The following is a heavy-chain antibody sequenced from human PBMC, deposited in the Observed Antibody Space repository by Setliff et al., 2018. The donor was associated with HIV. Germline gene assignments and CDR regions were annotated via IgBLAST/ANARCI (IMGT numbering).Heavy chain of an antibody. D-gene: IGHD2-2*02. CDR3: ARYTSKVDWFDP. CDR1: GVSVNSGGYY. Sequence: SETLSLTCTVSGVSVNSGGYYWNWIRQHPGKGLEWIGHIYYSGSTYDNPSLKSRISISIDTSKNQFSLKLNSVTAADTAVYYCARYTSKVDWFDPWGQGTLVTVSS. J-gene: IGHJ5*02. CDR2: IYYSGST. V-gene: IGHV4-31*03.